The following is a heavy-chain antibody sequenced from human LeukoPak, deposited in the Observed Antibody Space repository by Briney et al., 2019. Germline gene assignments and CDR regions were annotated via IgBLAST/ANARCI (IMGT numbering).Heavy chain of an antibody. CDR2: ISSSSSYI. CDR3: ARDWQLERRGGNAFDI. CDR1: GFTFSSYS. J-gene: IGHJ3*02. V-gene: IGHV3-21*01. D-gene: IGHD1-1*01. Sequence: GGSLRLSCAASGFTFSSYSMNWVRQAPGKGLEWVSSISSSSSYIYYADSVKGRFTISRDNAKNSLYLQMNSLRAEDTAVYYCARDWQLERRGGNAFDIWGQGTMVTVSS.